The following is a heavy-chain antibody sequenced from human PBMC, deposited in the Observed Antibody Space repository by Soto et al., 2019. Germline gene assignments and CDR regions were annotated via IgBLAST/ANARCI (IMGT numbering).Heavy chain of an antibody. V-gene: IGHV3-15*01. CDR2: IKSKTDGGTT. D-gene: IGHD3-10*01. CDR3: TTGLWFAELFVDY. CDR1: GFPFSSAW. J-gene: IGHJ4*02. Sequence: GGSLRLSCAASGFPFSSAWMSLVRQSPGKGLEWVGRIKSKTDGGTTDYAAPVKGRFTISRDDSKNTLYLQMNSLETEDTAVYYCTTGLWFAELFVDYSGQGTLITVSS.